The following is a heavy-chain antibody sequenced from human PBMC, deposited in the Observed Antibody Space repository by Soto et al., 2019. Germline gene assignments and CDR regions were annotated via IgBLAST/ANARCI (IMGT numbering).Heavy chain of an antibody. Sequence: GASVEGSWEASGYAFTGCYIRWVRHGPGQGLEWMGWINPNSGGTNYAQKFQGWVTMTRDTSINTAYMELSGPRSDDTAVYYCARAADSSGYYYYFDYWGQGTLVTVSS. D-gene: IGHD3-22*01. CDR1: GYAFTGCY. CDR3: ARAADSSGYYYYFDY. J-gene: IGHJ4*02. V-gene: IGHV1-2*04. CDR2: INPNSGGT.